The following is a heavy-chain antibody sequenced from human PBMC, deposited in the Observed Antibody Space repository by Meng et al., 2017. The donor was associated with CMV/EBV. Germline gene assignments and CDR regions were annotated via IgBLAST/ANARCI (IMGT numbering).Heavy chain of an antibody. CDR1: GFTFSSYA. V-gene: IGHV3-30*04. J-gene: IGHJ2*01. D-gene: IGHD3-16*01. CDR3: ARDTSWGNRYFDL. CDR2: ISYDGSNK. Sequence: GESLKLSCAASGFTFSSYAMHWVRQAPGKGLEWVAVISYDGSNKYYADSVKGRFTISRDNSKNTLSLQKNSLRAEDTAVYYCARDTSWGNRYFDLWGRGTLVTVS.